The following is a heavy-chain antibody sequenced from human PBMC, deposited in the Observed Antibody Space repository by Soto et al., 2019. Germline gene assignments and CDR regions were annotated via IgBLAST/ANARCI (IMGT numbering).Heavy chain of an antibody. CDR2: IYPGDSDT. CDR1: GYVFSSSW. J-gene: IGHJ3*02. D-gene: IGHD3-22*01. Sequence: GESLKISCQAAGYVFSSSWIAWVRHSPGKGLEWMGIIYPGDSDTRYSPSFQGQVTISADKTISTAYLQWSSLKASDTAMYYCAIAYYDSSGYPIWGQGTMVTVSS. V-gene: IGHV5-51*01. CDR3: AIAYYDSSGYPI.